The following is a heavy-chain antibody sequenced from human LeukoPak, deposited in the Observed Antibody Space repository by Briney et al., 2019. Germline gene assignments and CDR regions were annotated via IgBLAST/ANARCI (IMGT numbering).Heavy chain of an antibody. CDR3: ARGNLYSSSWYAH. D-gene: IGHD6-13*01. CDR2: IYYSGST. CDR1: GGSISSSSYY. Sequence: SETLSLTCTVSGGSISSSSYYWGWIRQPPGKGLEWIGSIYYSGSTYYNLSLKSRVTISVDTSKNQFSLKLSSVTAADTAVYYCARGNLYSSSWYAHWGQGTLVTVSS. V-gene: IGHV4-39*01. J-gene: IGHJ5*02.